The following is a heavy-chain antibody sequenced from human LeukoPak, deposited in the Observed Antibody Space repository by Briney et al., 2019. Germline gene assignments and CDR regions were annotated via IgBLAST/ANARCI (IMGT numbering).Heavy chain of an antibody. D-gene: IGHD6-13*01. CDR1: GGSISSYY. J-gene: IGHJ3*02. CDR2: IYHSGST. V-gene: IGHV4-59*12. Sequence: SETLSLTCTVSGGSISSYYWSWIRQPPGKGLEWIGSIYHSGSTYYNPSLKSRVTISVDTSKNQFSLKLSSVTAADTAVYYCARGSRGYSTLEDAFDIWGQGTTVTVSS. CDR3: ARGSRGYSTLEDAFDI.